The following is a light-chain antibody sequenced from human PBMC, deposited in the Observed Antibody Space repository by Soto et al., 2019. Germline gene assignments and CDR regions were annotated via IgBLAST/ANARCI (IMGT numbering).Light chain of an antibody. CDR1: NIGGKS. J-gene: IGLJ2*01. Sequence: SYELTQPPSVSVAPGETARITCGGNNIGGKSVHWYQQKPGQAPVLVIYYDRDRPSGIPERFSGSNSGNTATLTINRVAAGDEADYYCHVWDSGSDHVVFGGGTQLTVL. CDR3: HVWDSGSDHVV. V-gene: IGLV3-21*04. CDR2: YDR.